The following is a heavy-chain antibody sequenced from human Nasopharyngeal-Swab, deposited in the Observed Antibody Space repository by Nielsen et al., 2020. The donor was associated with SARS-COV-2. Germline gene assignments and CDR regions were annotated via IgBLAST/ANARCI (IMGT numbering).Heavy chain of an antibody. V-gene: IGHV1-2*02. CDR2: INPNSGGT. J-gene: IGHJ4*02. Sequence: ASVNVPCKASGYTFTSYDINWVRQAPGHGLEWMGWINPNSGGTNYAQKFQGRVTMTRDTSISTAYMELSRLRSDDTAVYYCARMYYDSSGYYGAFDYWGQGTLVTVSS. CDR1: GYTFTSYD. D-gene: IGHD3-22*01. CDR3: ARMYYDSSGYYGAFDY.